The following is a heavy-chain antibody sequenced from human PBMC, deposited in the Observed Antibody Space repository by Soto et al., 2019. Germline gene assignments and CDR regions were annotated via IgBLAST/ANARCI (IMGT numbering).Heavy chain of an antibody. CDR3: ARHKGPGGHYYGMDV. CDR1: GGSISSSSYY. V-gene: IGHV4-39*01. J-gene: IGHJ6*02. D-gene: IGHD3-16*01. CDR2: IYYSGST. Sequence: PSETLSLTCNKSGGSISSSSYYRGWIRQPPGKGLEWIGSIYYSGSTYYNPSLKSLVTISVDTSKNQFSLKLSSVTAADTAVYYCARHKGPGGHYYGMDVWGQGTTVTVSS.